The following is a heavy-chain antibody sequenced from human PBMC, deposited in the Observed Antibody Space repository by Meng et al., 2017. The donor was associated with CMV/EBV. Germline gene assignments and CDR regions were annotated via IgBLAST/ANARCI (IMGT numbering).Heavy chain of an antibody. CDR1: GFTVSNNY. CDR2: IYSEGTT. CDR3: ARDGNYHGV. J-gene: IGHJ4*02. V-gene: IGHV3-53*01. D-gene: IGHD1-7*01. Sequence: QRVESGGGLIQPGGSLSLSCAAAGFTVSNNYMRWFRQAPGKGLEWVSLIYSEGTTDYADSVKGRFTISRDNSKNTLYLQMNSLRAEDTAVYYCARDGNYHGVWGQGTLVTVFS.